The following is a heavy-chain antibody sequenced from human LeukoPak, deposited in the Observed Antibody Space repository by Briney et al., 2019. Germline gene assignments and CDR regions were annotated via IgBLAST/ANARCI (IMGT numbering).Heavy chain of an antibody. CDR3: ARDCSGGSCWNDY. CDR2: INPNSGGT. D-gene: IGHD2-15*01. Sequence: GASVKVSCKASGYTFTGYYMHWVRQAPGQGLEWMGWINPNSGGTNYAQKFQGRVTMTRDMSISTAYMELSRLRSDDTAVYYCARDCSGGSCWNDYWGQGTLVTVSS. J-gene: IGHJ4*02. V-gene: IGHV1-2*02. CDR1: GYTFTGYY.